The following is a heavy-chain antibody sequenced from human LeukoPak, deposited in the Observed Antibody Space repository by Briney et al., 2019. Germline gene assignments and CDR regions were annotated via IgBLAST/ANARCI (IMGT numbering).Heavy chain of an antibody. Sequence: GGSLRLSCAASGFTFKNSAMHWDRQAPGRGLEYVSGISSNGGSTYYANAVQGRFTISRDNSKNTVYLQMGSLRVEDMAVYYCARWYHSLDVWGQGTTVTVSS. V-gene: IGHV3-64*01. CDR1: GFTFKNSA. CDR2: ISSNGGST. J-gene: IGHJ6*02. CDR3: ARWYHSLDV. D-gene: IGHD1-1*01.